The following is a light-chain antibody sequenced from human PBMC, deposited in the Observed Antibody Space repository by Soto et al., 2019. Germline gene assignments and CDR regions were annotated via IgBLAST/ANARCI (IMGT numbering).Light chain of an antibody. CDR1: SNDIGAYYF. CDR3: SSYTTTNTPYV. CDR2: EVT. J-gene: IGLJ1*01. Sequence: QSALTQPASVSGSPGQSITISCTGSSNDIGAYYFVSWYQHHPGEAPKLLLYEVTTRPSGVSSRFSGSKSGNTASLTISGLQADDEATYYCSSYTTTNTPYVFGTGTKLTVL. V-gene: IGLV2-14*01.